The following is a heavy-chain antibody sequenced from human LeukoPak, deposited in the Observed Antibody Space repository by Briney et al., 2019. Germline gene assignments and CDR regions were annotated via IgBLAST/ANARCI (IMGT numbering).Heavy chain of an antibody. V-gene: IGHV1-18*01. CDR2: ISAYNGNT. CDR3: ARLRQNYFDY. D-gene: IGHD4-17*01. J-gene: IGHJ4*02. Sequence: EASVTVSCKASGYTFTSYGISWVRQAPGQGLEWMGWISAYNGNTNYAQKLQGRVTMTTDTSTSTAYMELRSLRSDDTAVYYCARLRQNYFDYWCQGTLVTVSS. CDR1: GYTFTSYG.